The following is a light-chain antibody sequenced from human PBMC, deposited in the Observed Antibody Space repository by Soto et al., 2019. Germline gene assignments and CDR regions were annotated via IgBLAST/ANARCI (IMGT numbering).Light chain of an antibody. V-gene: IGKV3-20*01. CDR3: QQFGTSPRYT. CDR2: GAS. J-gene: IGKJ2*01. CDR1: QTVSSNF. Sequence: EIVLTQSPGTLSLSPGERATLSCRASQTVSSNFLAWYQQKSGQAPRLLIHGASARATGTPDRFSGSGSGTDFTLTISRLEPEDFAVYYCQQFGTSPRYTFGQGTRVEIK.